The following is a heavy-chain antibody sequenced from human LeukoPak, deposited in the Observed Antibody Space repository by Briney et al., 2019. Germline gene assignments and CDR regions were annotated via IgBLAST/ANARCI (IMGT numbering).Heavy chain of an antibody. V-gene: IGHV1-2*02. CDR3: ARGGLPSYGVDV. J-gene: IGHJ6*02. CDR1: GFTFTGYY. Sequence: ASVKVSCRASGFTFTGYYMHWVRQAPGQGLEWMGWINPNSGGTNFAQKFQGRVTMTRDTSITTAYMELSGLTSDDTAVYYCARGGLPSYGVDVWGQGTTVTVSS. CDR2: INPNSGGT. D-gene: IGHD5-12*01.